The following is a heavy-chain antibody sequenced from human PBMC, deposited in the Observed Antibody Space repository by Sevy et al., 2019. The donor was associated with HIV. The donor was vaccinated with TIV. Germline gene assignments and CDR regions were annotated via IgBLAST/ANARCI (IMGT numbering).Heavy chain of an antibody. V-gene: IGHV3-30*02. CDR1: GFSYSSYG. Sequence: GGSLRLSCAASGFSYSSYGMHWVRQAPGKGLEWLAYIQYDGSNKDYADSVKGRFTISRDNSKNTLDLQMNSLGVEVTAVYYSVKEGGGEGGDHWGQGTLVTVSS. J-gene: IGHJ4*02. D-gene: IGHD2-21*01. CDR2: IQYDGSNK. CDR3: VKEGGGEGGDH.